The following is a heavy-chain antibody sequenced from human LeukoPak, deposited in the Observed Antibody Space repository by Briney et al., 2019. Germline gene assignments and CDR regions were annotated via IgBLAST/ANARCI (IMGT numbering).Heavy chain of an antibody. CDR3: ARAGLVRGVIRYYFDY. J-gene: IGHJ4*02. D-gene: IGHD3-10*01. V-gene: IGHV3-30-3*01. CDR1: GFTFSSYA. Sequence: GGSLRLSCAASGFTFSSYAMHWVRQAPGKGLEWVAVISYDGSNKYYADSVKGRFTISRDNSKNTLYLQMNSLRAEDTAVYYCARAGLVRGVIRYYFDYWGQGTLVTVSS. CDR2: ISYDGSNK.